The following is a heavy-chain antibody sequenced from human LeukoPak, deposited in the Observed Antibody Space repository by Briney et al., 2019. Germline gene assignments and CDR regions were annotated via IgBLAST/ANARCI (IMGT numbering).Heavy chain of an antibody. CDR2: ISAYNGDT. J-gene: IGHJ5*02. CDR1: GYTFNSHG. CDR3: ARDPSNTSGWKTWFGP. Sequence: ASVKVSCKASGYTFNSHGISWVRQAPGQGLEWMGWISAYNGDTNYAQKFQGRVTLTTDRTTSTAYLELRSLRSDDTAVYYCARDPSNTSGWKTWFGPWGQGTLVTVSS. V-gene: IGHV1-18*04. D-gene: IGHD6-19*01.